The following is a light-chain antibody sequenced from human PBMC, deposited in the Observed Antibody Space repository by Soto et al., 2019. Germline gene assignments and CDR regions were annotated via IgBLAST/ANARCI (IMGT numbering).Light chain of an antibody. V-gene: IGKV3-15*01. Sequence: EIVMTQSPVTLSMSPGERAAISCRASQNVNNNLAWYQQKPGQAPRLLIYGVSARGTGVPARFSGSGSGTEFTFTISSLQSEDFAVYYCQQYSKWPPTFGRGTRLEIK. CDR1: QNVNNN. J-gene: IGKJ5*01. CDR2: GVS. CDR3: QQYSKWPPT.